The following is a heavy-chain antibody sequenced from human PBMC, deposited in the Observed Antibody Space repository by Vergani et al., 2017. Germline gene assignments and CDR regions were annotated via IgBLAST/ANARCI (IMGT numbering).Heavy chain of an antibody. J-gene: IGHJ4*02. Sequence: QVQLVQSGAEVKKPGASVKVSCKASGYTFTSYAMHWVRQAPGQRLEWMGWINAGNGNTKYSQKFQGRVTITRDPSASTAYMELSSLRSEDTAVYYCARAGGSSGWYHFDYWGQGTLVTVSS. D-gene: IGHD6-19*01. V-gene: IGHV1-3*01. CDR3: ARAGGSSGWYHFDY. CDR1: GYTFTSYA. CDR2: INAGNGNT.